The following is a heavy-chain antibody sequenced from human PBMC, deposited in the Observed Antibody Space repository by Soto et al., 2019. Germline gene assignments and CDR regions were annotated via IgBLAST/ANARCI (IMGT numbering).Heavy chain of an antibody. D-gene: IGHD2-8*01. Sequence: EVQLLESGGGWVQPGGSLRLSCAASGFTFSTFVMTWVRQVPGEGLEWISSITGSGKSAYYADSVKGRVTISRDNSKKTLYLQTTSVGVDDTSFYDCAVFVWENYYAMDVWGQGTTVTVSS. V-gene: IGHV3-23*01. CDR3: AVFVWENYYAMDV. J-gene: IGHJ6*02. CDR2: ITGSGKSA. CDR1: GFTFSTFV.